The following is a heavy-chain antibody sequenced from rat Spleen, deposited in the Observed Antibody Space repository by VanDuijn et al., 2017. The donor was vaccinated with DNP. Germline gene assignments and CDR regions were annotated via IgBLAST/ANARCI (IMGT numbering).Heavy chain of an antibody. CDR2: IGTSGGST. V-gene: IGHV5-25*01. Sequence: EVQLVETGGGLVQPGRSLTLSCAASGFSFSNYYMAWVRQTPKKGLEWVATIGTSGGSTHYPDSVKGRFTISRDNAKSTLYLQMDSLRSEDTATYYCATSSYYGYDYGFAYWGQGTLVTVSS. J-gene: IGHJ3*01. CDR3: ATSSYYGYDYGFAY. D-gene: IGHD1-7*01. CDR1: GFSFSNYY.